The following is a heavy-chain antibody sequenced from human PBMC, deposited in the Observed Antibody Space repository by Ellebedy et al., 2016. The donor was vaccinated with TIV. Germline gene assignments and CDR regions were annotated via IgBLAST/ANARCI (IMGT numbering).Heavy chain of an antibody. V-gene: IGHV4-34*01. CDR3: ARGRRFFYYYGMDV. CDR1: VGSFSGYY. J-gene: IGHJ6*02. Sequence: MPSETLSLTCAVYVGSFSGYYWSGIRQPPGKGLEWIGEINHSGSTNYNPSLKSRVTISVDTSKNQFSLKLSSVTAADTAVYYCARGRRFFYYYGMDVWGQGTTVTVSS. D-gene: IGHD3-3*01. CDR2: INHSGST.